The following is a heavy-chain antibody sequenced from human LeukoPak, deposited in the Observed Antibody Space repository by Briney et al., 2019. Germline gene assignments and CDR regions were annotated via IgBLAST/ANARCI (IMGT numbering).Heavy chain of an antibody. Sequence: PGRSLRLSCADSGFTFDDYAMHWVRQAPGKGLEWVSGISWNSGNIGYADSVKGRFTISRDNDKNSLYLQMNSLRAEDTAFYYCAIMDIVVVVAALRGAFDIWGQGTMVTVSS. J-gene: IGHJ3*02. V-gene: IGHV3-9*01. D-gene: IGHD2-15*01. CDR3: AIMDIVVVVAALRGAFDI. CDR2: ISWNSGNI. CDR1: GFTFDDYA.